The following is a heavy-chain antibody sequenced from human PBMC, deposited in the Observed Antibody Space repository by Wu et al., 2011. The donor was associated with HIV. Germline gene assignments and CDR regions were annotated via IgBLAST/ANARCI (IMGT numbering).Heavy chain of an antibody. D-gene: IGHD2-15*01. V-gene: IGHV1-2*02. CDR1: GGTFNTFA. CDR3: ARETKGVVVVVAATSHFDY. J-gene: IGHJ4*02. Sequence: QVQLVQSGAEVKKPGSSVTVSCKASGGTFNTFAVSWVRQAPGQGLEWMGWINPSSGGTKTAQNFQGRVIMTRDASISTAYMELSNLRSDDTAVYYCARETKGVVVVVAATSHFDYWGQGTLVTVSS. CDR2: INPSSGGT.